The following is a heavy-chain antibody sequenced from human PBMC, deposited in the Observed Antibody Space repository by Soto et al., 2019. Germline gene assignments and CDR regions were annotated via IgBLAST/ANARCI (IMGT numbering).Heavy chain of an antibody. CDR2: ILFDGSDK. V-gene: IGHV3-33*01. J-gene: IGHJ5*02. Sequence: QEQLVESGGGVVQPGTSLRLSCVASRFTFNSYGMHWVRQAPGKGLEWVAAILFDGSDKYYADSVKGRFTISRDNSKNTLYLQMNSLRAEDTGVYYCAILVRAAAGRFDPWGQGTLVIVSS. D-gene: IGHD6-13*01. CDR1: RFTFNSYG. CDR3: AILVRAAAGRFDP.